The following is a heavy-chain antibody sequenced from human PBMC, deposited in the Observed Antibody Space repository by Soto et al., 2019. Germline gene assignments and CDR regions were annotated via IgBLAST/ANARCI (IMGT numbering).Heavy chain of an antibody. Sequence: GSLRLSCAASGFTFDDYTMHWVRQAPGKGLEWCSLISWDGGSTYYADSVKGRFTISRDNSKNSLYLQMNSLRTEGTALYYCAKDTRGMEEYFDYWGQGTLVTVSS. CDR1: GFTFDDYT. CDR3: AKDTRGMEEYFDY. CDR2: ISWDGGST. J-gene: IGHJ4*02. D-gene: IGHD3-10*01. V-gene: IGHV3-43*01.